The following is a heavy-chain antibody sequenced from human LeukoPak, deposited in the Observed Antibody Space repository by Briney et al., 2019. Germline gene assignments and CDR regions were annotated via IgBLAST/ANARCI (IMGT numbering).Heavy chain of an antibody. CDR2: IYPGASDT. CDR3: GMSGDRVPLQDDVFDV. Sequence: GESLKISCKGSGYIFTTHWIGWVRQMPGKGLEWMGIIYPGASDTRYSPSLQGQVTMSVDKSINTAYLQWSSLQASDTAMYYCGMSGDRVPLQDDVFDVWGQGTMVTVST. V-gene: IGHV5-51*01. J-gene: IGHJ3*01. D-gene: IGHD1-26*01. CDR1: GYIFTTHW.